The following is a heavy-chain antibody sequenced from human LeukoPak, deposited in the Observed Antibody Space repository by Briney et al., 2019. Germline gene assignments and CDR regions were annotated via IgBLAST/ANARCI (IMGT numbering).Heavy chain of an antibody. Sequence: GGSLRLSCAASGFTFSSYAMSWVRQAPGKGLEWVSAISGSGGSTYYADSVKGRFTISRDNSKNTLYLQMNSLRAEDTAVYYCAKRGAGSSTIRSFDPWGQGTLVTVSS. CDR3: AKRGAGSSTIRSFDP. J-gene: IGHJ5*02. CDR1: GFTFSSYA. D-gene: IGHD2-2*01. CDR2: ISGSGGST. V-gene: IGHV3-23*01.